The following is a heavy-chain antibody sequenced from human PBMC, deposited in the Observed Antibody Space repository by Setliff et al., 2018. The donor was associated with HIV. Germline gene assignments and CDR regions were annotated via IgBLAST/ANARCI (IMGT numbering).Heavy chain of an antibody. V-gene: IGHV3-33*05. CDR2: ISYDGSRI. CDR3: AKDLSVRGSGFKGASAI. D-gene: IGHD6-19*01. Sequence: GESLKISCAASGFTFSSYGMHWVRQAPGKGLEWLSAISYDGSRIHYADSVKGRFRLTKDDSKEILYLEMDTLRADDSALYYCAKDLSVRGSGFKGASAIWGQGTKVTVSS. J-gene: IGHJ3*02. CDR1: GFTFSSYG.